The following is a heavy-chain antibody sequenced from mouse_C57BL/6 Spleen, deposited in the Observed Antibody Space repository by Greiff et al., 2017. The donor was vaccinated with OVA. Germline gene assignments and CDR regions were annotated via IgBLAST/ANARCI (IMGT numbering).Heavy chain of an antibody. CDR2: IDPNSGGT. Sequence: QVQLQQPGAELVKPGASVKLSCKASGYTFTSYWMHWVKQRPGRGLEWIGRIDPNSGGTKYNEKFKSKATLTVDKPSSTAYMQLSSLTTGVSAVDYGARVYYGSGHPSDFDDWGTGTTVTVSS. J-gene: IGHJ1*03. CDR3: ARVYYGSGHPSDFDD. CDR1: GYTFTSYW. V-gene: IGHV1-72*01. D-gene: IGHD1-1*01.